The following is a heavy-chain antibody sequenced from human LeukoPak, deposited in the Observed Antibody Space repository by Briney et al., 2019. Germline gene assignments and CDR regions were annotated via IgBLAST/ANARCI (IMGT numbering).Heavy chain of an antibody. J-gene: IGHJ4*02. V-gene: IGHV1-69*05. CDR1: GGTFSSYA. CDR3: ASGIAAAGSDY. D-gene: IGHD6-13*01. Sequence: SVKVSCNASGGTFSSYAISWVRQAPGQGLEWMGGIIPIFGTANYAQKFQGRVTITTDESTSTAYMELSSLRSEDTAVYYCASGIAAAGSDYWGQGTLVTVSS. CDR2: IIPIFGTA.